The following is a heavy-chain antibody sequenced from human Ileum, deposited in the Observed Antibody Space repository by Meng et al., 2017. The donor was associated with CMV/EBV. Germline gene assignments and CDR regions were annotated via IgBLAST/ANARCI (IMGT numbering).Heavy chain of an antibody. CDR3: ARGSGWYDYYYGMDV. D-gene: IGHD6-19*01. CDR2: ISAYNGNT. CDR1: GYTLTSYG. J-gene: IGHJ6*02. V-gene: IGHV1-18*01. Sequence: AAVTVSCKDSGYTLTSYGISWVRQAAGQGREGMGWISAYNGNTNYAQKLQGRVTMTTDTSTSTAYMELRSLGSDDAAGDSMARGSGWYDYYYGMDVWGQGTTVTVSS.